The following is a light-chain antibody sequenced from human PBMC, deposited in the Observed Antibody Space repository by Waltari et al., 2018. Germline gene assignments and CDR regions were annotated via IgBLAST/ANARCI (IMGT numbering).Light chain of an antibody. Sequence: EIVLTQSPGTPSLSPGERATLPCRASQSIGRYLIGYQQKPGQAPRLLIYGASTRAAGIPDRFSGSGSGTDFSLTISRLEPEDFAVYYCQNHERLPAVFGRGTKVEIK. J-gene: IGKJ1*01. CDR2: GAS. CDR3: QNHERLPAV. V-gene: IGKV3-20*01. CDR1: QSIGRY.